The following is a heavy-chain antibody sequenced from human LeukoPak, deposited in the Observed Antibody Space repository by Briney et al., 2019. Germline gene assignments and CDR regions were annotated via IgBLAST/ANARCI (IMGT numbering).Heavy chain of an antibody. J-gene: IGHJ6*02. CDR1: GFTFNNAW. CDR2: IKSKIDGGTT. V-gene: IGHV3-15*01. D-gene: IGHD2-15*01. CDR3: TTDREYCSSGTCYHNYYYYGMDV. Sequence: GGSLRLSCAASGFTFNNAWMSWVRQAPGKGLEWVGLIKSKIDGGTTDYAAPVKGRFSISRDDSKNTLYLEMNSLKTEDTAVYYCTTDREYCSSGTCYHNYYYYGMDVWGQGATVTVSS.